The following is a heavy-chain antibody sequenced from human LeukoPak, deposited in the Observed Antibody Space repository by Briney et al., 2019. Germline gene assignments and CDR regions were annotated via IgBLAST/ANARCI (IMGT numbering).Heavy chain of an antibody. J-gene: IGHJ4*02. CDR2: INPSSGGT. CDR1: GYTFTGYY. CDR3: ARAVDTAMVTCDY. D-gene: IGHD5-18*01. Sequence: ASVKVSCKASGYTFTGYYMHWVRQAPGQGLEWMGWINPSSGGTNYAQKFQGRVTMTRDTSISTAYMELSRLRSDDTAVYYCARAVDTAMVTCDYWGQGTLVTVSS. V-gene: IGHV1-2*02.